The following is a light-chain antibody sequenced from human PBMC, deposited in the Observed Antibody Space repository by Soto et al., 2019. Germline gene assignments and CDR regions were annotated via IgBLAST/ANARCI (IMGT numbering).Light chain of an antibody. CDR3: HQYGGSPRT. CDR2: GAS. CDR1: QRVSGSY. Sequence: DIVLAQSPGTLSLSPGETATVSCRASQRVSGSYLAWYQQTLGQPPRLLIYGASGRATGIPDRFSGSGSGTDFTLTISRLEPEDAAVYYCHQYGGSPRTFGQGTKV. V-gene: IGKV3-20*01. J-gene: IGKJ1*01.